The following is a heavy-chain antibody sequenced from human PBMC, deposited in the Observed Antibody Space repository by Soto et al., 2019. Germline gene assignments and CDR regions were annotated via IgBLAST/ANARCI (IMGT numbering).Heavy chain of an antibody. CDR2: MNPNSGNT. J-gene: IGHJ4*02. D-gene: IGHD3-3*01. V-gene: IGHV1-8*01. CDR1: VDTFTIYD. CDR3: ARGLRDFWSGYHHFDY. Sequence: ALVKVSCKASVDTFTIYDINCVRQATGQGLEWMGWMNPNSGNTGYAQKFQGRVTMTRNTSISTAYMELSSLRSEDTAVYYCARGLRDFWSGYHHFDYWGQGTLVTVSS.